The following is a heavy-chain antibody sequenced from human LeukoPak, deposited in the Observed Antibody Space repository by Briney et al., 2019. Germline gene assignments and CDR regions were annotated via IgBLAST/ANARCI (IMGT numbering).Heavy chain of an antibody. D-gene: IGHD3-22*01. CDR3: ACRPRSDSYYAVFDY. V-gene: IGHV3-7*01. Sequence: GSLRLSCEXXXXXXSXXWMTXXRXAPXXXLEXXXNIKQDGSEKYYVDSVKGRLTISRDNAKNSLYLQMNSLRVKDTAVYYCACRPRSDSYYAVFDYWGQGTQVTVSS. CDR2: IKQDGSEK. CDR1: XXXXSXXW. J-gene: IGHJ4*02.